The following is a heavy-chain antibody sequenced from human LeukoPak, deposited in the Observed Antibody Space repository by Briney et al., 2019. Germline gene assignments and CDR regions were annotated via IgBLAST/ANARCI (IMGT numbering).Heavy chain of an antibody. J-gene: IGHJ3*02. Sequence: GGSLRLSCAASGFTFSNYAMTWARQAPGKGLEWVSGISSTGDSTYYADSVKGRFTMSRDNSRNTLYLQMNSLRAEDTALYYCAKYMNYYDVASYGMWGQGTMVTVSS. V-gene: IGHV3-23*01. CDR3: AKYMNYYDVASYGM. CDR2: ISSTGDST. D-gene: IGHD3-22*01. CDR1: GFTFSNYA.